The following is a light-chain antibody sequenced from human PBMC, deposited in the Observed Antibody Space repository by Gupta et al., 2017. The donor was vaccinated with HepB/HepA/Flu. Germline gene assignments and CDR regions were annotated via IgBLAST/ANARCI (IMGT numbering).Light chain of an antibody. Sequence: QSVLTQPPETSGTPGQRVTISCSGSSSNIGTNFVYWYQQLPGTAPKLLIYRNNQRPSGVPDRFSGSKSGTSASLAISGLRAEDEADYYCAAWDDSRSGRVFGGGTKLTVL. CDR2: RNN. V-gene: IGLV1-47*01. CDR3: AAWDDSRSGRV. J-gene: IGLJ3*02. CDR1: SSNIGTNF.